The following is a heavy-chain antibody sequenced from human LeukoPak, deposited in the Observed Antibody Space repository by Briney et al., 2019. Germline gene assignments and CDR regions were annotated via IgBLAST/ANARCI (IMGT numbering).Heavy chain of an antibody. CDR1: GYTFTGYY. CDR2: INPNTGAT. CDR3: ARDRVGSGWPRPYYFEN. D-gene: IGHD6-19*01. Sequence: ASVKVSCKPSGYTFTGYYLHRVRQAPGQGLEWMGWINPNTGATISAQKFQGRVTMTRDTSINTAYMELSRLTSDDTAVYYCARDRVGSGWPRPYYFENWGQGTLVTVSS. J-gene: IGHJ4*02. V-gene: IGHV1-2*02.